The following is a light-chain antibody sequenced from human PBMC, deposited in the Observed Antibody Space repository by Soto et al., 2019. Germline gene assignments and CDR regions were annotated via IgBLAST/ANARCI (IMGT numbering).Light chain of an antibody. CDR3: CSYAGNYKYV. CDR2: EVN. V-gene: IGLV2-8*01. CDR1: SSDVGGYNY. J-gene: IGLJ1*01. Sequence: QSVLTQPPSASGSPGQSVAISCAGTSSDVGGYNYVSWYQQHPGKAPKLMIYEVNKRPSGVPDRFSGSKSGNTASLTVSGLQAEDEADYYCCSYAGNYKYVFGSGTKVTVL.